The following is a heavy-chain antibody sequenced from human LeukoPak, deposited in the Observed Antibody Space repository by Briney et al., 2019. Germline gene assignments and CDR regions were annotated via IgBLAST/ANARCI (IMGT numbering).Heavy chain of an antibody. CDR2: IKQDGSEI. CDR3: VRDKLTGASRLDY. J-gene: IGHJ4*02. CDR1: GFTFSNYW. V-gene: IGHV3-7*03. D-gene: IGHD7-27*01. Sequence: PGGSLRLSCAASGFTFSNYWMSWVRQAPGKELEWVANIKQDGSEIYYVDSVKGRFTIPRDNAKNSLYLQMNSLRAEATAVYYCVRDKLTGASRLDYWGQGTLLTVSS.